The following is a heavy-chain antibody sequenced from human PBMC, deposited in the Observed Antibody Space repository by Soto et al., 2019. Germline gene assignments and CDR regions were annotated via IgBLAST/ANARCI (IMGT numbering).Heavy chain of an antibody. V-gene: IGHV4-30-4*01. CDR1: GGSISSGDYY. Sequence: QVQLQESGPGLVKPSQTLSLTCTVSGGSISSGDYYWSWIRQPPGKGLEWIGYIYYSGSTYYNPSLKSRVTIAVDTSKNQFSLQLSSVTAADTAVYYCARGDTPWYSSGGYYFDYWGQGTLVTVSS. CDR3: ARGDTPWYSSGGYYFDY. CDR2: IYYSGST. J-gene: IGHJ4*02. D-gene: IGHD6-19*01.